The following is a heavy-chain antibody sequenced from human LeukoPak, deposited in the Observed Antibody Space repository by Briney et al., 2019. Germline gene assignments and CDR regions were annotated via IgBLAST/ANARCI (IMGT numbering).Heavy chain of an antibody. V-gene: IGHV3-66*01. CDR1: GFTVTNNY. Sequence: GGSLRLSCAASGFTVTNNYMSWVRQAPGKGLEWVSVIYSDGITYYADSVKGRFTISRDNSKNTLYLQMNSLRAEDTAVYYCARETTAPYRHFDYWGQGTLVTVSS. CDR3: ARETTAPYRHFDY. D-gene: IGHD4-17*01. J-gene: IGHJ4*02. CDR2: IYSDGIT.